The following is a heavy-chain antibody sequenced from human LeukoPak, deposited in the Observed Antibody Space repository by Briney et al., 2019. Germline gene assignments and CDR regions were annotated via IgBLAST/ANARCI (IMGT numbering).Heavy chain of an antibody. V-gene: IGHV4-59*08. J-gene: IGHJ3*02. D-gene: IGHD5-24*01. CDR1: GGSISSYY. Sequence: SETLSLTCTVSGGSISSYYWSWIRPPPGKGLEWIGYIYYSGSTNYNPSLKSRVTISVDTSKNQFSLKLSSVTAADTAIYYCARHYLMATIPDAFDIWGQGTMVTVSS. CDR2: IYYSGST. CDR3: ARHYLMATIPDAFDI.